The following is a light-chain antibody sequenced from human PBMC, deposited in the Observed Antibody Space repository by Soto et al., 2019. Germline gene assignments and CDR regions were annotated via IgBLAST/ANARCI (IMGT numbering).Light chain of an antibody. Sequence: DIQMTQSPSTLSASVGDRVTITCRASQSISSWLAWYQQEPGKAPKLLIYKASSLESGVPSRFSGSGSGTEFTLTISSLQPDNFKNYYCQQYNSYCTFGQGTRMEIK. V-gene: IGKV1-5*03. CDR3: QQYNSYCT. J-gene: IGKJ5*01. CDR1: QSISSW. CDR2: KAS.